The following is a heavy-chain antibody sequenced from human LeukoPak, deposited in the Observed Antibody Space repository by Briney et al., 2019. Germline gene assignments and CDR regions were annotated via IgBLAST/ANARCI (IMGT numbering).Heavy chain of an antibody. J-gene: IGHJ3*01. Sequence: SETLSLTCTFSGGSVSSHYWSWIRQPPGKGLEWIGYIYYSGYTNYNPSLKRRVSISVDKYQNKFSLKLRYVIAADDAFLYCAREWYYDTSRRLAAGDFDHWGQGTMVTVSS. CDR3: AREWYYDTSRRLAAGDFDH. D-gene: IGHD3-22*01. CDR1: GGSVSSHY. CDR2: IYYSGYT. V-gene: IGHV4-59*02.